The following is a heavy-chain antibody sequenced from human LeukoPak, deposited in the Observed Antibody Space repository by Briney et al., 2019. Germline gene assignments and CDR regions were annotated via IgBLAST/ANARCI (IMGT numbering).Heavy chain of an antibody. CDR3: ATTMDVTFNV. Sequence: GKSLRLSCEASGFAFASYAMYWIRQAPGKGLEWVALIAYDGRKRSYGDSVKGRFTISRDNPKNTVHLQMNSLRPEDTAVYYCATTMDVTFNVWGQGTTVIVSS. V-gene: IGHV3-30*04. CDR1: GFAFASYA. CDR2: IAYDGRKR. D-gene: IGHD3-10*01. J-gene: IGHJ3*01.